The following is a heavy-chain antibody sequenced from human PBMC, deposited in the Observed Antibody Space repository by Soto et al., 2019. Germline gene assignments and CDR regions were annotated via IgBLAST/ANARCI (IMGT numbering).Heavy chain of an antibody. Sequence: QVQLVESGGGVVQPGRSLRLSCAASGFTFSSYAMHWVRQAPGKGLEWVAVISYDGSNKYYADSVKGRFTISRDNSKNTLSLQMNSLRLEDTAVYYCASPLWRDDYNWGYFDLWGRGTLVTVSS. CDR3: ASPLWRDDYNWGYFDL. V-gene: IGHV3-30-3*01. D-gene: IGHD4-4*01. J-gene: IGHJ2*01. CDR2: ISYDGSNK. CDR1: GFTFSSYA.